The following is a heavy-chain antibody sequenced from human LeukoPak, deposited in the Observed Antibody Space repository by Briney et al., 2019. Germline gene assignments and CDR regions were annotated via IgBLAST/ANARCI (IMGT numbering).Heavy chain of an antibody. V-gene: IGHV3-20*04. D-gene: IGHD3-10*01. CDR1: GFTLSSYA. Sequence: PGGSLRLSCAASGFTLSSYAMSWVRQAPGKGLDWVSSINGGGGSTGYADSVKGRFTISRDNAKNSLYLQMNSLRAEDTALYYCARNSGAGYYFYMDVWGKGTAVTVSS. J-gene: IGHJ6*03. CDR2: INGGGGST. CDR3: ARNSGAGYYFYMDV.